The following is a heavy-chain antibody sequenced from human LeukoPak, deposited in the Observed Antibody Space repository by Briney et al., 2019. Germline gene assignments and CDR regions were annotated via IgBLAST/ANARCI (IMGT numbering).Heavy chain of an antibody. CDR3: ARGPGYYYGDY. Sequence: GGSLRLSCAASGFTFSSYAMSWVRQAPGKGLEWVSAISGSGGSTYYADSVKGRFTISRDNSKNTLYLQMNSLRPEDTAMYYCARGPGYYYGDYWGQGTLVTVSS. J-gene: IGHJ4*02. CDR2: ISGSGGST. CDR1: GFTFSSYA. V-gene: IGHV3-23*01. D-gene: IGHD3-22*01.